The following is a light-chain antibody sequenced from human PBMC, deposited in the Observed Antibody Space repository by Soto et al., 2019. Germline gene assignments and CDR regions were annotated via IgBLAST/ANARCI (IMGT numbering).Light chain of an antibody. CDR3: KQYGSSGK. V-gene: IGKV3-20*01. CDR1: QSVSSGY. CDR2: GAS. J-gene: IGKJ1*01. Sequence: DIVLTQSPVTLYLSPGEIATLSCSASQSVSSGYLAWYQQRPGQAPRLLIYGASTRATGIPDRFSGSGSGTDFTLTISRLEPEDFAVYYCKQYGSSGKFGQGTKVDIK.